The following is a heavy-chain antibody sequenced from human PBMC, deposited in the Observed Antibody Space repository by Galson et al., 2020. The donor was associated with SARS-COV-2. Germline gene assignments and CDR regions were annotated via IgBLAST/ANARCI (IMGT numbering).Heavy chain of an antibody. CDR1: GGSISSSNW. J-gene: IGHJ6*02. Sequence: SETLSLTCAVSGGSISSSNWWSWVRQPPGKGLAWIGEIYHSGSTNYNPSLKSRVTISVDKSKNQFSLKLSSVTAADTAVYYCAREEPDYDSSGPVYYYYGMDVWGQGTTVTVSS. V-gene: IGHV4-4*02. CDR3: AREEPDYDSSGPVYYYYGMDV. CDR2: IYHSGST. D-gene: IGHD3-22*01.